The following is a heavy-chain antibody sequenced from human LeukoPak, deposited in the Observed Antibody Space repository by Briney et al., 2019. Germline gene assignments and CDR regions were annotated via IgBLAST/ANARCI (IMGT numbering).Heavy chain of an antibody. CDR2: INPSGGTT. Sequence: SENVSRKPSRYSFTTHFMLWVRQAPGPGLESVGFINPSGGTTGYSQKFQRRVTMTRDTSTSKVYMALSSLRSADTAVYYCARVRGHGVMIDYCCQGTLAIVSS. CDR3: ARVRGHGVMIDY. D-gene: IGHD3-10*01. CDR1: RYSFTTHF. J-gene: IGHJ4*01. V-gene: IGHV1-46*01.